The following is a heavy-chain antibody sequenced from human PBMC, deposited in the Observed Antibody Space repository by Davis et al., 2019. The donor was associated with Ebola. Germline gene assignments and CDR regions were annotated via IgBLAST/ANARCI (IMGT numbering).Heavy chain of an antibody. D-gene: IGHD1-26*01. Sequence: LRLSCTVSGGSISSGGYYWSWIRQHPGKGLEWIGYIYSSGSTYYNPSLQSRVTISVDTSKNQFSLKLSSVTAADTAVYYCARDHSLSSGSYYYYYGMDVWGKGTTVTVSS. V-gene: IGHV4-31*03. CDR3: ARDHSLSSGSYYYYYGMDV. CDR2: IYSSGST. CDR1: GGSISSGGYY. J-gene: IGHJ6*04.